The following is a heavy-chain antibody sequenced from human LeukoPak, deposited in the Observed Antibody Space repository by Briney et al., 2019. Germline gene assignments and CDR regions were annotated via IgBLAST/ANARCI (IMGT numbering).Heavy chain of an antibody. CDR2: ISTDGRTT. V-gene: IGHV3-74*01. Sequence: PGGSLRLSCVASGFAPSKDWMRWVRQVPGEGLEWVSRISTDGRTTGYADSVKGRFTISRDNAKNTLFLEMNNLKVEDTAVYYCASFGQQWLESYWGLGTLVTVSS. J-gene: IGHJ4*02. CDR1: GFAPSKDW. CDR3: ASFGQQWLESY. D-gene: IGHD6-19*01.